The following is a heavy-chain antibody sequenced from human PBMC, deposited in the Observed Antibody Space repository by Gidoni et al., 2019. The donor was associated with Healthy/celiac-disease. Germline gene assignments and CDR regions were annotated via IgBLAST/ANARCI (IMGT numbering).Heavy chain of an antibody. V-gene: IGHV3-23*01. Sequence: EVQLLESGGGLVQPGGSLRLSCAAPGFTFSSYAMSWVRQAPGKGLGWVSAISGSGGSTYYADSVKGRFTISRDNSKNTLYLQMNSLRAEDTAVYYCAKDRGEWFTRLLDYWGQGTLVTVSS. CDR3: AKDRGEWFTRLLDY. CDR2: ISGSGGST. CDR1: GFTFSSYA. J-gene: IGHJ4*02. D-gene: IGHD3-3*01.